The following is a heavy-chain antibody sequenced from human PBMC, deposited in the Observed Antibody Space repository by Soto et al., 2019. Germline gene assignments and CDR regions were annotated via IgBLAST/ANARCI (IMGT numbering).Heavy chain of an antibody. J-gene: IGHJ3*02. CDR1: GFVYSQYA. CDR3: ARAVRYSHGGRARLGAFDI. D-gene: IGHD5-18*01. CDR2: SSGSGGST. Sequence: GSLRLSYEASGFVYSQYAMHWVRQAPGKGPDRVSASSGSGGSTYSADSVKGRFTISRDNSKNPLYLQMNRMRAEDTAVYYCARAVRYSHGGRARLGAFDIWGQGTMVTVSS. V-gene: IGHV3-23*01.